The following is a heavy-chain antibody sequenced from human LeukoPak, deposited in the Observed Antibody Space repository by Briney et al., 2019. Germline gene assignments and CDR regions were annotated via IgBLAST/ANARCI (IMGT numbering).Heavy chain of an antibody. CDR1: GGSISSSSYY. CDR3: GSTRRDGKPDY. J-gene: IGHJ4*02. CDR2: IYYSGNT. Sequence: SSETLSLTCTVSGGSISSSSYYWGWIRQPPGKGLEWIGSIYYSGNTYYNPSLESRVTISVDTSKNQFSLKLSSVTAADTAVYYCGSTRRDGKPDYWGRGTLVTVSS. D-gene: IGHD5-24*01. V-gene: IGHV4-39*07.